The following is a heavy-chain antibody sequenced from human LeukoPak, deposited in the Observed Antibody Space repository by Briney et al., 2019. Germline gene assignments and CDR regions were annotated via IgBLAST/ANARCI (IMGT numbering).Heavy chain of an antibody. J-gene: IGHJ4*02. Sequence: GGSLRLSCAASGFTFSSYGMSWVRQAPGKGLEWVLAISGSGGSTYYADSVKGRFTISRDNPKKTLYLQMDSLRAEDTAVYYCARLRGLYSDTNRYQTALDCWGQGTLVTVSS. CDR3: ARLRGLYSDTNRYQTALDC. V-gene: IGHV3-23*01. D-gene: IGHD1-26*01. CDR1: GFTFSSYG. CDR2: ISGSGGST.